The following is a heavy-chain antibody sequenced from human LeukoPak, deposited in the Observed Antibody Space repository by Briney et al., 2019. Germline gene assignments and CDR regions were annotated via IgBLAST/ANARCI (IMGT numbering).Heavy chain of an antibody. CDR3: AKRGIEEFGTDS. CDR2: ISGSGGST. CDR1: GGTFSSYA. Sequence: PGGSLRLSCAASGGTFSSYAMSWVRQAPGKGLEWVSAISGSGGSTYYADSVKGRFTISRDNSKNTLYLQMNSLRAEDSALYYCAKRGIEEFGTDSWGQGTLVTVSS. J-gene: IGHJ4*02. V-gene: IGHV3-23*01. D-gene: IGHD1-1*01.